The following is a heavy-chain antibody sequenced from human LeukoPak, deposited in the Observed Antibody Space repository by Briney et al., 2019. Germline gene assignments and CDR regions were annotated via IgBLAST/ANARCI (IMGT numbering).Heavy chain of an antibody. CDR3: AKSGLNRFDY. CDR2: FSVSVGNA. V-gene: IGHV3-23*01. D-gene: IGHD2-15*01. J-gene: IGHJ4*02. Sequence: GGSLRLSCAASGFTFSSYEMSWVRQAAGKGLEWVSTFSVSVGNASYADSVKGRFTISRDNPKNTLYLQMNSLRAEDTAVYYCAKSGLNRFDYWGQGTMVTVSS. CDR1: GFTFSSYE.